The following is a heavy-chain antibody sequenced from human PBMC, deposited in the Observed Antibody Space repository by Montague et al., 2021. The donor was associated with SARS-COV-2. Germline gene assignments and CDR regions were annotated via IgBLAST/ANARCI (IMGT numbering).Heavy chain of an antibody. Sequence: TLSLTCTVSGGSISSGGYYWSWIRQHPGKGLEWIGYIYYSGSTYYNPSLKSRVTISVDTSKNQFSLKLSSVTAADTAVYYCARDRGRSGAYDIWGQGTMVTVAS. V-gene: IGHV4-31*03. D-gene: IGHD3-16*01. CDR1: GGSISSGGYY. CDR3: ARDRGRSGAYDI. J-gene: IGHJ3*02. CDR2: IYYSGST.